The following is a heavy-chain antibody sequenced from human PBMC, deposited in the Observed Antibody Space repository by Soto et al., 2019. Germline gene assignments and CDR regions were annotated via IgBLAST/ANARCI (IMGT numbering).Heavy chain of an antibody. V-gene: IGHV3-48*03. CDR2: ISGSGASK. CDR1: GVTFSSYE. CDR3: TFLWFGEFHVESFDI. Sequence: PGGSMKVSCAASGVTFSSYEVNCVRQAPGKGLEWVSSISGSGASKYYAESVKGRFTISRDNSQKSVDMQMNSLRAEDTAIYYCTFLWFGEFHVESFDICGQGTMVTVSS. J-gene: IGHJ3*02. D-gene: IGHD3-10*01.